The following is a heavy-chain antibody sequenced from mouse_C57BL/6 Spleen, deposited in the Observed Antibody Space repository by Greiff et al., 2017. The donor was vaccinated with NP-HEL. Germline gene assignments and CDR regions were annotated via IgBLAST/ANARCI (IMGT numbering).Heavy chain of an antibody. Sequence: QVQLQQSGAELARPGASVKMSCKASGYTFTSYTMHWVKQRPGQGLEWIGYINPSSGYTKYNQKFKDKATVTADKSSSTAYMQLSSLTSEDSAVYYCASYYYDAFAYWGQGTLVTVSA. CDR2: INPSSGYT. J-gene: IGHJ3*01. CDR1: GYTFTSYT. D-gene: IGHD1-1*01. CDR3: ASYYYDAFAY. V-gene: IGHV1-4*01.